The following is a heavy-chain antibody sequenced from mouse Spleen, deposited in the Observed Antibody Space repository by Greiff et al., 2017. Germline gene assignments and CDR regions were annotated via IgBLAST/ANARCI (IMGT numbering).Heavy chain of an antibody. CDR2: ISSGGGNT. D-gene: IGHD1-1*01. CDR1: GFTFSSYA. J-gene: IGHJ2*01. V-gene: IGHV5-9-3*01. Sequence: EVQLVESGGGLVKLGGSLKLSCAASGFTFSSYAMSWVRQTPEKRLEWVATISSGGGNTYYPDSVKGRFTISRDNAKNTLYLQMSSLKSEDTAMYYCARHRVTTVVSYYFDYWGQGTTLTVSS. CDR3: ARHRVTTVVSYYFDY.